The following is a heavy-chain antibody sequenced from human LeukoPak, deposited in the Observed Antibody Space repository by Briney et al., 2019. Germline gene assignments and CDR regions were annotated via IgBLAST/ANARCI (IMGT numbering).Heavy chain of an antibody. CDR1: GFTFSNAW. J-gene: IGHJ6*02. V-gene: IGHV3-23*01. CDR2: ISGSGHKS. D-gene: IGHD5-18*01. Sequence: GGSLRLSCAASGFTFSNAWMNWVRQAPGKGLECVSAISGSGHKSYYADSVEGRFTVSRDNSRNTLFMQMNSLRAEDTAVYYCARVSGTIQIWPQPFGDGMAVWGQGTTVTVSS. CDR3: ARVSGTIQIWPQPFGDGMAV.